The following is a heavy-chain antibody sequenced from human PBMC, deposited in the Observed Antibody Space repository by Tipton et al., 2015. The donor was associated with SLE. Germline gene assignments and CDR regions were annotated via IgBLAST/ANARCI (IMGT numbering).Heavy chain of an antibody. D-gene: IGHD1-26*01. Sequence: RFLRLSCAASGFTFSSYEMNWVRQAPGKGLEWVAIISFDGNDNYYADSVKGRFTISRDNSKNTLFLQMNSLRPEDTAIYYCARERGSYSGSSFSYYYGMDVWGQGTTVNV. J-gene: IGHJ6*02. V-gene: IGHV3-30*03. CDR2: ISFDGNDN. CDR1: GFTFSSYE. CDR3: ARERGSYSGSSFSYYYGMDV.